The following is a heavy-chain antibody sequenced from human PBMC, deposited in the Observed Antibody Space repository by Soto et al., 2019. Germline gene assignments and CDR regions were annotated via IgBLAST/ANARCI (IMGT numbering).Heavy chain of an antibody. Sequence: GGSLRLSCVASGFTFSDYAMTWVRQAPGKGLEWVATISATGGNIEYTDSLKGRFTISRDNSKNTLYLQLNGLTSDDTAVHYCAKVAGGLGYFDLWGQGTTVTVSS. V-gene: IGHV3-23*01. CDR1: GFTFSDYA. J-gene: IGHJ6*02. CDR3: AKVAGGLGYFDL. D-gene: IGHD3-16*01. CDR2: ISATGGNI.